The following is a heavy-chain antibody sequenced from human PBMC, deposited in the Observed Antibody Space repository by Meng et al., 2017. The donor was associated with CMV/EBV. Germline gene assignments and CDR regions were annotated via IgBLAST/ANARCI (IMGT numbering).Heavy chain of an antibody. Sequence: CAGSGFTLSSTWMSWVRQAPGKGMEWVGRIKSKTDGAATDYAAFVEGRFTISRDDSENTLYMEMHSLKIEDTAVYYCTIHPGGGSIDYWGQGTLVTVSS. J-gene: IGHJ4*02. CDR1: GFTLSSTW. CDR2: IKSKTDGAAT. V-gene: IGHV3-15*01. D-gene: IGHD5-12*01. CDR3: TIHPGGGSIDY.